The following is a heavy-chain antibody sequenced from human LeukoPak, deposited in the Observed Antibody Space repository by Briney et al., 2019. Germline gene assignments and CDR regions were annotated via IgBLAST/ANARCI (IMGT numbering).Heavy chain of an antibody. CDR3: AKDKAGAFDY. V-gene: IGHV3-9*01. D-gene: IGHD6-13*01. J-gene: IGHJ4*02. Sequence: GRSLGLSCAASVFTFDDYAMHWVRQAPGKGLEWVSGISWNSGSIGYADSVKGRFTISRDNAKNSLYLQMNSLRAEDTALYYCAKDKAGAFDYWGQGTLVTVSS. CDR2: ISWNSGSI. CDR1: VFTFDDYA.